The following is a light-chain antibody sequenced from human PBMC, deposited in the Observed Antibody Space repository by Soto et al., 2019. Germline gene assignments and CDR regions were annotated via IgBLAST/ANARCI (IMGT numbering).Light chain of an antibody. CDR2: GAS. CDR1: QSVSSSY. Sequence: EILLTQSPGTLSLSPGERATLSCRASQSVSSSYLAWYQQKPGKAPRLLIYGASSRATGIPDRLSGSGSGTDFTLTIRRLEPEDFAVYYCQQYGSSCTFGQGTKVDIK. V-gene: IGKV3-20*01. CDR3: QQYGSSCT. J-gene: IGKJ2*02.